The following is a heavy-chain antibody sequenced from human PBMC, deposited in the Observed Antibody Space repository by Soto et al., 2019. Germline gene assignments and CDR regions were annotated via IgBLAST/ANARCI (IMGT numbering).Heavy chain of an antibody. V-gene: IGHV4-34*01. J-gene: IGHJ6*02. CDR1: GGSFSVYY. D-gene: IGHD3-10*01. CDR2: INHSGST. Sequence: PSETLSLTCAVYGGSFSVYYWSWIRQPPGKGLEWIGEINHSGSTNYNPSLKSRVTISVDTSKNQFSLKLSSVTDADTAVYYCARVSYYGSGFSISYYYYYGMDVWGQGTTVTVSS. CDR3: ARVSYYGSGFSISYYYYYGMDV.